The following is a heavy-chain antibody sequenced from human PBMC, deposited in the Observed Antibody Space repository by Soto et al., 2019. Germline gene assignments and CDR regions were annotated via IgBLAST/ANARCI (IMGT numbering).Heavy chain of an antibody. J-gene: IGHJ6*02. CDR2: IKQDGSEK. D-gene: IGHD2-15*01. CDR1: GFTFSSYW. V-gene: IGHV3-7*03. Sequence: VGSLRLSCAASGFTFSSYWMSWVRQAPGRGLEWVANIKQDGSEKYYVDSVKGRFTISRDNAKNSLYLQMSSLRAEDTAVYYCARVRWYYYYGMDVWGQGTAVTVSS. CDR3: ARVRWYYYYGMDV.